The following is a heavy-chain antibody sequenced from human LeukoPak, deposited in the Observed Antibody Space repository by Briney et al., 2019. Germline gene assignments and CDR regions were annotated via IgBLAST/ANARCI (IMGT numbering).Heavy chain of an antibody. CDR2: ISDSGNTF. CDR1: TFTLSGCE. J-gene: IGHJ5*02. CDR3: ARDRAIGEGINWFDP. Sequence: GGSLRLSCSASTFTLSGCEMNWVRQTPGKGLEWLAYISDSGNTFFYASFVRGRFTISRDNAKNTLYLQMTALRVEDTGLYFCARDRAIGEGINWFDPWGQGTLVTVSS. V-gene: IGHV3-48*03. D-gene: IGHD4-17*01.